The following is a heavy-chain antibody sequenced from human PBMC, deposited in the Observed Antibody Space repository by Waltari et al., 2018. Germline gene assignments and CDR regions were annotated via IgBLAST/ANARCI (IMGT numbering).Heavy chain of an antibody. J-gene: IGHJ5*02. CDR2: IIPILGIA. CDR1: GGTFSSYT. Sequence: QVQLVQSGAEVKKPGSSVTVSCQASGGTFSSYTISWVRQAPGPGLEWMGRIIPILGIANYAHKFQGRVTITADKSTSTAYMELSSLRSEDTAVYYCARAPRYCSGGSCYGWFDPWGQGTLVTVSS. V-gene: IGHV1-69*02. D-gene: IGHD2-15*01. CDR3: ARAPRYCSGGSCYGWFDP.